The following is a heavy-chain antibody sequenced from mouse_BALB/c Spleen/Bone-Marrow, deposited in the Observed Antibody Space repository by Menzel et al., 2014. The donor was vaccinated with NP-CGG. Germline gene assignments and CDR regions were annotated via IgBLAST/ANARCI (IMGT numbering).Heavy chain of an antibody. V-gene: IGHV1-9*01. J-gene: IGHJ2*01. Sequence: QVQLQQSGAELMKPGASVKISCKATGYTFSSFWIEWVKQRPGHGLEWIGEILPGSDSTNYNEKFKGKATFTADTSSNPAYMQLSSLTSEDSAVYYCARGDRYDVRFDYWGQGTTLTVSS. D-gene: IGHD2-14*01. CDR2: ILPGSDST. CDR1: GYTFSSFW. CDR3: ARGDRYDVRFDY.